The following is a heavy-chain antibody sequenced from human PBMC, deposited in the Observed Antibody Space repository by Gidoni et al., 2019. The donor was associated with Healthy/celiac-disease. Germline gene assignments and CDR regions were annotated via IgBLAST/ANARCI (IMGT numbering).Heavy chain of an antibody. Sequence: QVQLQQWGAGLLKPSETLSLTCAVYGGSFSGYYWSWIRQPPGKGLEWIGEINHSGSTNYNPSLKSRVTISVDTSKNQFSLKLSSVTAADTAVYYCARVPGIVGAMDAFDIWGQGTMVTVSS. CDR1: GGSFSGYY. J-gene: IGHJ3*02. CDR2: INHSGST. CDR3: ARVPGIVGAMDAFDI. D-gene: IGHD1-26*01. V-gene: IGHV4-34*01.